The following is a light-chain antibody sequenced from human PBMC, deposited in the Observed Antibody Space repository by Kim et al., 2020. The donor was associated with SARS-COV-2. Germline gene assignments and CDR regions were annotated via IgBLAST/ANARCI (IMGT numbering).Light chain of an antibody. Sequence: SAAVVDRVAITCRASRSLSNRLAWYQVKPGKAPNLLIYDASTLDTGVPSRFSGGVSGTDFTLNISSLQPDDFATYYCQQYNSHSTFGQGTKVDIK. CDR3: QQYNSHST. V-gene: IGKV1-5*01. J-gene: IGKJ1*01. CDR1: RSLSNR. CDR2: DAS.